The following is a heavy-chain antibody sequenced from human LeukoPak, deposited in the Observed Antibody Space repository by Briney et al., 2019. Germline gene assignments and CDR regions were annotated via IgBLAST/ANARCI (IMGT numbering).Heavy chain of an antibody. V-gene: IGHV4-39*01. J-gene: IGHJ5*02. CDR3: ARHPSGRMWLQQGGWFDP. CDR2: MYHNRST. CDR1: GGSISSISYY. Sequence: PSETLSLTCTVSGGSISSISYYWGWIRQPPGKGLEWIGSMYHNRSTYYNPSLKSRVTISVDTSKNQFSLKLTSVTAADTAVYYCARHPSGRMWLQQGGWFDPWGQGTLVTVSS. D-gene: IGHD5-24*01.